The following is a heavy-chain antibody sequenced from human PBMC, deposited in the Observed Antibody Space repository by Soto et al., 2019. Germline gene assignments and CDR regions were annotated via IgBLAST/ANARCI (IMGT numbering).Heavy chain of an antibody. CDR2: IYWNDDK. CDR1: GFSLPTPGAG. CDR3: AHRGYGDYPRDNWFDP. J-gene: IGHJ5*02. V-gene: IGHV2-5*01. D-gene: IGHD4-17*01. Sequence: QITLKESGPTLVKPTQTLTLTCTFSGFSLPTPGAGVGWIRQPPGTALEWLALIYWNDDKRYSPSLKTRLTITKDTSKNQVVLIMTNMDPVDTATYYCAHRGYGDYPRDNWFDPWGQGVPVIVSS.